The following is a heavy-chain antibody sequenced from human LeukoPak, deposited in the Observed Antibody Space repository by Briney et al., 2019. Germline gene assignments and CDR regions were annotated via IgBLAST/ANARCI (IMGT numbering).Heavy chain of an antibody. CDR1: GGSISSYY. Sequence: PSETLSLTCTVSGGSISSYYWSWIRQPPGKGLEWIGYIYYSGSTNYNPSLKSRVTISVDTSKNQFSLKLSSVTAADTAVYYCARVADYDLGYFDYWGQGTLVTVSS. CDR3: ARVADYDLGYFDY. V-gene: IGHV4-59*01. CDR2: IYYSGST. J-gene: IGHJ4*02. D-gene: IGHD3-3*01.